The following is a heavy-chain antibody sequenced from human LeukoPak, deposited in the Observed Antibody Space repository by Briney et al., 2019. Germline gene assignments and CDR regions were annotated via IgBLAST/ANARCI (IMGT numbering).Heavy chain of an antibody. Sequence: SETLCLTCTVSGGSISSYSWSWVRQPPEKGLGWVGYIYSSGSTIYNPSLKSQVTMSLDTSKNQFSLKLSSVTAADTAIYYCAGEDYGGYRFDYWGHGTLVSVSS. CDR3: AGEDYGGYRFDY. V-gene: IGHV4-59*01. D-gene: IGHD4-23*01. J-gene: IGHJ4*01. CDR2: IYSSGST. CDR1: GGSISSYS.